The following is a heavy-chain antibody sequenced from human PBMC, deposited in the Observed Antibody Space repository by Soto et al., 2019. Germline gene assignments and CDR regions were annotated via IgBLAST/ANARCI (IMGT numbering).Heavy chain of an antibody. CDR2: ISGSGGST. V-gene: IGHV3-23*01. Sequence: PGGSLRLSCAASGFTFSSYAMSWVRQAPGKGLEWVSAISGSGGSTYYADSVKGRFTISRDNSKNTLYLQMNSLRAEDPAVYYFAKEYRFLWYYYYYMDVWGKGTTVTVSS. J-gene: IGHJ6*03. CDR1: GFTFSSYA. D-gene: IGHD3-3*01. CDR3: AKEYRFLWYYYYYMDV.